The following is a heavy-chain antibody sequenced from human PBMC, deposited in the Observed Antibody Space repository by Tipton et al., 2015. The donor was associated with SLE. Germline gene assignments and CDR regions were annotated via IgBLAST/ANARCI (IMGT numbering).Heavy chain of an antibody. CDR2: INHSGST. V-gene: IGHV4-34*01. D-gene: IGHD6-19*01. CDR1: GGSFSGYY. J-gene: IGHJ6*02. Sequence: TLSLTCAVYGGSFSGYYWSWIRQPPGKGLEWIGEINHSGSTNYNPSLKSRVTISVDTSKNQFSLKLSSVTAADTAVYYCARGSTRGYSSGWGSLWGYGMDVWGQGTTVTVSS. CDR3: ARGSTRGYSSGWGSLWGYGMDV.